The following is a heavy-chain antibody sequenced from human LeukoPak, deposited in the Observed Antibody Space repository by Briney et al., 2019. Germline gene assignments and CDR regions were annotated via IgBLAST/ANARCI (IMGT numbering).Heavy chain of an antibody. CDR3: ARDLYSGSYYDFDH. Sequence: PGGSLRLSCATSGFSFSDYSMNWVRQAPGKGLEWVSYISSGSTTRYYADSVKGRFTISRGNAKNSLYLQMDSLRAEDTAVYYCARDLYSGSYYDFDHWGQGTLVTVSS. J-gene: IGHJ4*02. D-gene: IGHD1-26*01. CDR1: GFSFSDYS. CDR2: ISSGSTTR. V-gene: IGHV3-48*01.